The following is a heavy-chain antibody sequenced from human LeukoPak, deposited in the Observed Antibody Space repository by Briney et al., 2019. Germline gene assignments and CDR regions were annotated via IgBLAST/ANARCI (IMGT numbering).Heavy chain of an antibody. CDR3: VRALGDYWGQGDY. J-gene: IGHJ4*02. D-gene: IGHD3-16*01. CDR1: GFTFSNHW. Sequence: GGSLRLSCAASGFTFSNHWMYWVRQGPGKGPVWISDIDTDGSSTNYADSVKGRFTISRDNAKTTLYLQMNSLGAADTAVYYCVRALGDYWGQGDYWGQGTLVTVSS. CDR2: IDTDGSST. V-gene: IGHV3-74*01.